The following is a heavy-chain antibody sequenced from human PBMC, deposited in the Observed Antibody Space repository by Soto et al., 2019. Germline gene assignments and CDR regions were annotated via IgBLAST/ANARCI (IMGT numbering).Heavy chain of an antibody. J-gene: IGHJ4*02. CDR1: GFTFSSYA. CDR2: ISYDGSNK. CDR3: ARDADIVVVPAAILRY. D-gene: IGHD2-2*02. Sequence: QVQLVESGGGVVQPGRSLRLSCAASGFTFSSYAMHWVRQAPGKGLEWVAVISYDGSNKYYADSVKGRFTISRDNSKNTLYRQMNSLRAEDTAVYYCARDADIVVVPAAILRYWGQGTLVTVSS. V-gene: IGHV3-30-3*01.